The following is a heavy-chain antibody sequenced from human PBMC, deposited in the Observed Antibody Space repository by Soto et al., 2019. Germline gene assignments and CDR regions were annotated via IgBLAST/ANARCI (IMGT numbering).Heavy chain of an antibody. D-gene: IGHD1-1*01. CDR2: IYATGTT. J-gene: IGHJ5*02. V-gene: IGHV4-4*07. CDR3: VNAGTTALRDWFDP. CDR1: GAASIVFD. Sequence: SVTMSLTSTVAGAASIVFDWRRVRKTVGKGLEWIGRIYATGTTDYNPSLKSRVMMSVDTSKKQFSLKLRSVTAADTAVYYCVNAGTTALRDWFDPGGQGLSVTVCS.